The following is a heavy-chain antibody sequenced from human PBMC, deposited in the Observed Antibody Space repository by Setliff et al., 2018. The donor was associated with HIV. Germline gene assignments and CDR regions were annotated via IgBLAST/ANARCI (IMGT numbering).Heavy chain of an antibody. V-gene: IGHV4-39*01. CDR2: IRSSGDT. J-gene: IGHJ4*02. CDR1: GASISSHNYY. CDR3: TIPAASLAPN. Sequence: SETLSLTCTVSGASISSHNYYWGWIRQSPGKGLEWIASIRSSGDTYYNPSLQCRVIISVDTSNNQIYLTLTSVTAADTAVYYCTIPAASLAPNWGRGTQVTVSS.